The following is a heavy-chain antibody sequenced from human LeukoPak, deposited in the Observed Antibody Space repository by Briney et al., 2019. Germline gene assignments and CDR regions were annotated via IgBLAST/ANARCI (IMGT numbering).Heavy chain of an antibody. Sequence: SETLSLTCTVSGGSISSYYWSWIRQPPGKGLEWIGYIYYSGSTNYNPSLKSRVAISVDTSKNQFSLRLSSVTAADTAVYYCPRVSPYSSSWYYFDYWGQGTLVTVSS. V-gene: IGHV4-59*01. D-gene: IGHD6-13*01. CDR3: PRVSPYSSSWYYFDY. CDR1: GGSISSYY. CDR2: IYYSGST. J-gene: IGHJ4*02.